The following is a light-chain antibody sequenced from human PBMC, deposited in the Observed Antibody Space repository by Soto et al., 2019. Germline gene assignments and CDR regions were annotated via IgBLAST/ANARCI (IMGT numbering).Light chain of an antibody. V-gene: IGLV2-14*01. CDR2: DVS. CDR1: SSDVGGYNY. Sequence: QSVLTQPASVSGSPGQSITISCIGTSSDVGGYNYVSWYQQHPGKAPKLMIYDVSNRPSGVSNRFSGSKSGNTASLTISGLQAEDEADYYCSSYPMVFGGGTKLTVL. CDR3: SSYPMV. J-gene: IGLJ2*01.